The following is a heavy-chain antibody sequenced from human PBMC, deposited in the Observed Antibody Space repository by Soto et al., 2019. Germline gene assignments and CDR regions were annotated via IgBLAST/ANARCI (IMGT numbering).Heavy chain of an antibody. J-gene: IGHJ4*02. Sequence: GGSLRLSCAASGFTFSSYSMNWVRQAPGKGLEWVSSISSSSSYIYYADSVKGRFTISRDNAKNSLYLQMNSLRAEDTAVYYCSREREYSGYDYCPIVVYWSEGRLVTVSS. V-gene: IGHV3-21*01. D-gene: IGHD5-12*01. CDR2: ISSSSSYI. CDR1: GFTFSSYS. CDR3: SREREYSGYDYCPIVVY.